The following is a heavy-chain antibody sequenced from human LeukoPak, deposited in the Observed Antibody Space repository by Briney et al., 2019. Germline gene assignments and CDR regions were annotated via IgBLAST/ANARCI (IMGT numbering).Heavy chain of an antibody. V-gene: IGHV7-4-1*02. J-gene: IGHJ1*01. CDR1: GYTFTGYF. Sequence: ASVKVSRKASGYTFTGYFMHWVRQAPGQGLEWMGWINTNTGNPTYAQGFTGRFVFSLDTSVSTAYLQISSLKAEDTAVYYCARDVRPLGDSSGLERFQHWGQGTLVTVSS. CDR2: INTNTGNP. CDR3: ARDVRPLGDSSGLERFQH. D-gene: IGHD3-22*01.